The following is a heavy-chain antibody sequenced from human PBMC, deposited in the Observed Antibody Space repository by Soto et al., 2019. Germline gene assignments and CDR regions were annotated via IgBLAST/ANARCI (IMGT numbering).Heavy chain of an antibody. CDR2: IRSKTFGGTT. CDR3: TRDANYYDTSGYPDDAFDI. J-gene: IGHJ3*02. CDR1: GFKFGDDA. D-gene: IGHD3-22*01. V-gene: IGHV3-49*04. Sequence: PGGSLRLSCTSSGFKFGDDAMTWVRQAPGKGLEWVGFIRSKTFGGTTEYVASVKGRFIISRDDSKGIAYLQMNSLKTEDTALYYCTRDANYYDTSGYPDDAFDIWGQGTMVTVSS.